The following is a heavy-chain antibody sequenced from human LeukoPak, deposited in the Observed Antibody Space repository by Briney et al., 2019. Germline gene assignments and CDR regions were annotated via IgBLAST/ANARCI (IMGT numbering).Heavy chain of an antibody. J-gene: IGHJ6*04. CDR2: IIPLFGTP. Sequence: GASVKVSCKASGGTFSSYTISWVRQAPGQGLEWMGGIIPLFGTPDYAQKFQDRLTITADKSTSTAYMELSSLRSEDTAVYYCASVTLRCSGGSCYEMDVWGKGTTVTVSS. V-gene: IGHV1-69*06. CDR3: ASVTLRCSGGSCYEMDV. D-gene: IGHD2-15*01. CDR1: GGTFSSYT.